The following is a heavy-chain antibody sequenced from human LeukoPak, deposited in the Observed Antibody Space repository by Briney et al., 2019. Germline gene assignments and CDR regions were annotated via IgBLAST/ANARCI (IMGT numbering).Heavy chain of an antibody. Sequence: GGSLRLSCAASGFTFSSYSMNWVRQAPGKGLEWVSSISSSSSYIYYADSVKGRFTISRDNAKNSLYPQMNSLRAEDTAVYYCARVGYSGYKDLRGNSGWFDYWGQGTLVTVSS. CDR2: ISSSSSYI. CDR3: ARVGYSGYKDLRGNSGWFDY. CDR1: GFTFSSYS. V-gene: IGHV3-21*01. D-gene: IGHD5-12*01. J-gene: IGHJ4*02.